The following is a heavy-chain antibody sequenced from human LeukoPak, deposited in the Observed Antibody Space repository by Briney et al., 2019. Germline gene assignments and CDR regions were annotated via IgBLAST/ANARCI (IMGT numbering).Heavy chain of an antibody. V-gene: IGHV3-30*02. CDR1: GFTFRTSA. CDR3: AGDSHFDY. CDR2: IRYDGSNK. J-gene: IGHJ4*02. Sequence: AGGSLRLSCAASGFTFRTSAMNWVRQAPGKGLEWVAFIRYDGSNKYYADSVKGRFTISRDNSKNTLYLQMNSLRAEDTAVYYCAGDSHFDYWGQGTLVTVSS. D-gene: IGHD2-21*01.